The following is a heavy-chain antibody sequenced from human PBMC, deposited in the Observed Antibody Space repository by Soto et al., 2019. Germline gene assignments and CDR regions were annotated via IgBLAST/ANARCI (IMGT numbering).Heavy chain of an antibody. CDR1: GGSVTNSSYY. CDR3: VSQRTTVPTQAYSDE. CDR2: VYYRGRS. Sequence: SGTVSLTCTVSGGSVTNSSYYWGWIRQSPGKGLEWIGSVYYRGRSYSKSSVKSRVTISVDTSKNRFSLSLNSVTASDTAVYFCVSQRTTVPTQAYSDEWCPGALVTVSS. V-gene: IGHV4-39*01. D-gene: IGHD4-17*01. J-gene: IGHJ4*02.